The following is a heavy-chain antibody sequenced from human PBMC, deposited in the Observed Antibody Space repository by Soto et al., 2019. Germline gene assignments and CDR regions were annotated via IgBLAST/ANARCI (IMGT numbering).Heavy chain of an antibody. CDR1: GFTFSSYG. CDR2: ISYDGSNK. V-gene: IGHV3-30*18. D-gene: IGHD2-21*01. J-gene: IGHJ6*02. CDR3: AKDEGLLNYYYGMDV. Sequence: SGGSLRLSCAASGFTFSSYGLHWVRQAPGKGLEWVAVISYDGSNKYYADSVKGRFTISRDNSKNTLYLQMNSLRAEDTAVYYCAKDEGLLNYYYGMDVWGQGTTVTVSS.